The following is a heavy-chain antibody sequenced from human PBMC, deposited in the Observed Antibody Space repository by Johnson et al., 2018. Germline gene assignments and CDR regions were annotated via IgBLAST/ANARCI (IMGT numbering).Heavy chain of an antibody. D-gene: IGHD4-17*01. V-gene: IGHV3-30*19. J-gene: IGHJ6*03. Sequence: QVQLVQSGGGVVQXGRSXRLXCAESGFTFRSYGMHWVRQAPGGGLEWVATISSDGSSDFYRASVKGRFTISRDNAKNMLYLQMNSLRAEDTAVYHCAIDWGPDGDHLDYMDVWGKGTTVTVSS. CDR3: AIDWGPDGDHLDYMDV. CDR1: GFTFRSYG. CDR2: ISSDGSSD.